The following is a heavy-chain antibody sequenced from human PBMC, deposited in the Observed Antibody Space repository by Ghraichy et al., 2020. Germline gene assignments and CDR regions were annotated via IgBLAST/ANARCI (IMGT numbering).Heavy chain of an antibody. Sequence: GGSLRLSCAASGFTFSSYAMSWVRQAPGKGLEWVSAISGSGGSTYYADSVKGRFTISRDNSKNTLYLQMNSLRAEDTAVYYCANYGGHYDILTGYYPLYYFDYWGQGTLVTVSS. D-gene: IGHD3-9*01. J-gene: IGHJ4*02. CDR1: GFTFSSYA. V-gene: IGHV3-23*01. CDR3: ANYGGHYDILTGYYPLYYFDY. CDR2: ISGSGGST.